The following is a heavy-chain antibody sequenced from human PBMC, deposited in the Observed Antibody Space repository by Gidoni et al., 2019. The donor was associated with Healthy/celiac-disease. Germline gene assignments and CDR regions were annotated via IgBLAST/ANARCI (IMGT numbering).Heavy chain of an antibody. J-gene: IGHJ6*03. CDR1: GGSFSGYY. D-gene: IGHD7-27*01. CDR2: INHSGST. V-gene: IGHV4-34*01. CDR3: ALGRTPYYYYMDV. Sequence: QVQLQQWGAGLLKPSETLSLTCAVYGGSFSGYYWSWIRQPPGKGREWIGEINHSGSTNYNPSLKSRVTISVDTSKNQFSLKLSSVTAADTAVYYCALGRTPYYYYMDVWGKGTTVTVSS.